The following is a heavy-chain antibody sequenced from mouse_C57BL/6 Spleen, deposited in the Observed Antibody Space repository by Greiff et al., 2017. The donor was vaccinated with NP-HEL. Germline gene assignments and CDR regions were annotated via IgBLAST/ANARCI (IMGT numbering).Heavy chain of an antibody. CDR3: ARDGVRGLGYAMDY. CDR1: GFTFSDYY. Sequence: EVKLMESEGGLVQPGSSMKLSCTASGFTFSDYYMAWVRQVPEKGLEWVANINYDGSSTYYLDSLKSRFIISRNNAKNILYLQMSSLKSEDTATYYSARDGVRGLGYAMDYWGQGTSVTVSS. D-gene: IGHD2-14*01. V-gene: IGHV5-16*01. CDR2: INYDGSST. J-gene: IGHJ4*01.